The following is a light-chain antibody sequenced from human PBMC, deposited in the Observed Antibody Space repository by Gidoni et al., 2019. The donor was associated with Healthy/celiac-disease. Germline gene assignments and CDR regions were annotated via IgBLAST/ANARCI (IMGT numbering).Light chain of an antibody. Sequence: QSVLTQPPSVSGAPGQRVTISCTGSSSNIVAGYDVHWYQQLPVTAPKLLIYGNSNRPSGVPDRVSGSKSGTSASLDITGLQAEDEADYYCQSYDSSLSGHVVFGGGTKLTVL. CDR1: SSNIVAGYD. CDR3: QSYDSSLSGHVV. CDR2: GNS. J-gene: IGLJ2*01. V-gene: IGLV1-40*01.